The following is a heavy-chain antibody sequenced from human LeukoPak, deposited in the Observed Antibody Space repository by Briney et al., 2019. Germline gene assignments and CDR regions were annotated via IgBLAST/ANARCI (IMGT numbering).Heavy chain of an antibody. D-gene: IGHD3-16*01. J-gene: IGHJ4*02. V-gene: IGHV4-34*01. CDR1: GGSFSGYY. CDR3: ARGVMSDY. CDR2: INHSGST. Sequence: SETLPLTCAVCGGSFSGYYWSWIRQPPGKGLEWIGEINHSGSTNYNPSLKSRVTISVDTSKNQFSLKLSSVTAADTAVYYCARGVMSDYWGQGTLVTVSS.